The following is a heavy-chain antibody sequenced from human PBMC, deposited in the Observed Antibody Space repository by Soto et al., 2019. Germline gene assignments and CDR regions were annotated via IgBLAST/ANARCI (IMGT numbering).Heavy chain of an antibody. J-gene: IGHJ4*02. Sequence: GGSLRLSCAASGFSFSHYWMHWIRQAPGKGLVWVSRINTDGSTTSYADSVKGRFTISRDNAKNTLFLQVNSLGAEDTAVYHCASAESWNKPPDYWGQGILVTVSS. CDR1: GFSFSHYW. D-gene: IGHD1-1*01. V-gene: IGHV3-74*01. CDR2: INTDGSTT. CDR3: ASAESWNKPPDY.